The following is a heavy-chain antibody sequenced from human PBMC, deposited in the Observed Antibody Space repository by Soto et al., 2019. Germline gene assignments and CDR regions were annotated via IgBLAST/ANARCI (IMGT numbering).Heavy chain of an antibody. V-gene: IGHV1-3*01. CDR3: ARVGVPVGFGELSSPFDY. Sequence: ASVKVSCKTSGYAFTSYGVNWVRQAPGQGLEWMGWINAGNGNTKYSQKFQGRVTITRDTSASTAYMELSSLRSEDTAVYYCARVGVPVGFGELSSPFDYWGQGSLVTVSS. CDR1: GYAFTSYG. D-gene: IGHD3-10*01. J-gene: IGHJ4*02. CDR2: INAGNGNT.